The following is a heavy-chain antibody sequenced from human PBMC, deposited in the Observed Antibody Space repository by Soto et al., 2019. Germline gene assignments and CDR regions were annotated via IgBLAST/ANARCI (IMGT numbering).Heavy chain of an antibody. Sequence: QVQLQESGPGLVKPSGTLSLTCAVSSGSISSSNWWSWVRQPPGKGLEWIGEIYHSGSTNYNPSLKSRVTISDDKSKYQLSLYLGSVAAAVEAVYFCAGGGVTIFGCRGVVYDYYIDVCGKGTTVTVSS. CDR2: IYHSGST. V-gene: IGHV4-4*02. D-gene: IGHD3-3*01. CDR1: SGSISSSNW. CDR3: AGGGVTIFGCRGVVYDYYIDV. J-gene: IGHJ6*03.